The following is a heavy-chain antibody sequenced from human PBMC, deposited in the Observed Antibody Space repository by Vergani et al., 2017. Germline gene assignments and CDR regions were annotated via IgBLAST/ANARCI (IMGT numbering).Heavy chain of an antibody. CDR2: INHSGST. D-gene: IGHD6-6*01. Sequence: QVQLQQWGAGLLKPSETLSLTCAVYGGSFSGYYWSWIRQPPGKGLEWIGEINHSGSTNYNPSLKSRVTISVDTSKNQFSLKLSSVTAADTAVYYCARGRIAARPVYFDYWGQGTLVTVSS. CDR3: ARGRIAARPVYFDY. CDR1: GGSFSGYY. V-gene: IGHV4-34*01. J-gene: IGHJ4*02.